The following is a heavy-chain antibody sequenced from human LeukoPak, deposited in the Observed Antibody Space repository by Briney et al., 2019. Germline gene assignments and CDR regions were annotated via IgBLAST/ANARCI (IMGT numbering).Heavy chain of an antibody. CDR2: ISGSGDKT. Sequence: GGSLRLSCTASGFTFGDYAMSWVRKAPGKGLEWVSSISGSGDKTYYADSVKGRFTISRDNSKSTMYLQMNSLRAEDTAVYHCAKTNGYYDLWGQGTLVIVSS. V-gene: IGHV3-23*01. CDR1: GFTFGDYA. CDR3: AKTNGYYDL. J-gene: IGHJ4*02. D-gene: IGHD3-22*01.